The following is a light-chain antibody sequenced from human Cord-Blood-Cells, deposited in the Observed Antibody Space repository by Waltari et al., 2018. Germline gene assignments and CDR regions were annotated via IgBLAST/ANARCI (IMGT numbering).Light chain of an antibody. V-gene: IGKV4-1*01. CDR2: WAS. CDR3: QQYYSTPLT. Sequence: DIVMTQSPDSLAVPLGERATLTCKSSQSVLYSSNNKNYLAWYQQKPGQPPKLLIYWASTRESGVPDRFSGSGSGTDFTLTISSLQAEDVAVYYCQQYYSTPLTFGGGTKVEIK. CDR1: QSVLYSSNNKNY. J-gene: IGKJ4*01.